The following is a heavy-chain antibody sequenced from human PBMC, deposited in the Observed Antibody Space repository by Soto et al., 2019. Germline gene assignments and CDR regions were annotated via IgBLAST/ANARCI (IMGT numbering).Heavy chain of an antibody. J-gene: IGHJ4*02. V-gene: IGHV3-23*01. Sequence: GGSLRLSCAASGFNFATYSMSCVRQAPGKGLEWVAGISDGVDRAYYGDSVKGRFTISRDTSKNMLYLHMNSLRTEDTAIYYCARYTAVADPYYFDYWGQGTLVTVSS. CDR2: ISDGVDRA. D-gene: IGHD6-19*01. CDR1: GFNFATYS. CDR3: ARYTAVADPYYFDY.